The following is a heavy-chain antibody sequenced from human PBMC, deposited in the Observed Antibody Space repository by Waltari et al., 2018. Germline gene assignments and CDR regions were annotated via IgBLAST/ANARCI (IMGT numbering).Heavy chain of an antibody. CDR2: ISSSSTTI. D-gene: IGHD3-10*01. CDR3: ARENYYGSGTYPMDV. Sequence: EVQLVESGGGLVQPGGSLRLSCAASEFTFSSYRMNWVRQAPGKGVECVSYISSSSTTIYDADSVKGRFTISRDNAKNSLYLQMNSLRDEDTAVYYCARENYYGSGTYPMDVWGKGTTVTVSS. V-gene: IGHV3-48*02. J-gene: IGHJ6*04. CDR1: EFTFSSYR.